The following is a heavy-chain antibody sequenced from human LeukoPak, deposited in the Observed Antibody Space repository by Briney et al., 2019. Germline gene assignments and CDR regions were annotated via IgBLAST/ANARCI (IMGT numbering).Heavy chain of an antibody. V-gene: IGHV1-69*13. Sequence: SVKVSCKASGGTFSSYAISWVRQAPGQGLEWMGGIIPIFGTANYAQKFQGRVTITADESTSTAYMELSSLRSEDTAVYYCARVLGTMVRGANAFDTWGQGTMVTVSS. CDR3: ARVLGTMVRGANAFDT. CDR2: IIPIFGTA. D-gene: IGHD3-10*01. CDR1: GGTFSSYA. J-gene: IGHJ3*02.